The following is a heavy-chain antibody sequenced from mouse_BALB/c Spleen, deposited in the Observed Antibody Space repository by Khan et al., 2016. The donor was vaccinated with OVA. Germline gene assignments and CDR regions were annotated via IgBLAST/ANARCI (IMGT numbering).Heavy chain of an antibody. J-gene: IGHJ4*01. CDR3: ARSYGSWAMDY. Sequence: EVQLQESGPSLVKPSQTLSLSCSVTGDSITSGFWNWIRKFPGNKFEYLGYITYSGNIYYNPSLKSRISITRDTSKSQYYLQLNSVTTEDKATYYCARSYGSWAMDYWGQGTSVTVSS. CDR2: ITYSGNI. CDR1: GDSITSGF. V-gene: IGHV3-8*02. D-gene: IGHD1-1*01.